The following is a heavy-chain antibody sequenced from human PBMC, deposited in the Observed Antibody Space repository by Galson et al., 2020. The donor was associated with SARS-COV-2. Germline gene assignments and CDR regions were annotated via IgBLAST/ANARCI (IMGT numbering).Heavy chain of an antibody. CDR2: ISWNSGSI. CDR3: AKTNYGSGIFPSYGMDV. J-gene: IGHJ6*02. CDR1: GFTFDDYA. Sequence: GGSLRLSCAASGFTFDDYAMHWVRQAPGKGLEWVSGISWNSGSIGYADSVKGRFTISRDNAKNSLYLQMNSLRAEDTALYYCAKTNYGSGIFPSYGMDVWGQGTTVTVSS. V-gene: IGHV3-9*01. D-gene: IGHD3-10*01.